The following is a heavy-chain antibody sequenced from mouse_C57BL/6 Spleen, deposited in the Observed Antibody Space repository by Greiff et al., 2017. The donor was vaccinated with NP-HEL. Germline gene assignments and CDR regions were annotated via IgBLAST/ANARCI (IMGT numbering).Heavy chain of an antibody. J-gene: IGHJ2*01. Sequence: EVKLEESGGGLVQPGGSMKLSCVASGFTFSNYWMNWVRQSPEKGLEWVAQIRLKSDNYATHYAESVKGRFTISRDDSKSSVYLQMNNLRAEDTGIYYCTGGAGHLDYWGQGTTLTVSS. V-gene: IGHV6-3*01. CDR1: GFTFSNYW. CDR2: IRLKSDNYAT. D-gene: IGHD3-1*01. CDR3: TGGAGHLDY.